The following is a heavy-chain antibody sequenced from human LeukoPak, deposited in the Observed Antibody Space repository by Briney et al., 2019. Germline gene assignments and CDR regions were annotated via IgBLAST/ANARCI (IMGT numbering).Heavy chain of an antibody. Sequence: GGSLRLSCAASGFTFSSYEMNWVRQAPGKGLEWVSGINWNGGSTGYADSVKGRFTISRDNAKNSLYLQMNSLRAEDTALYYCARATHYYGSSGYDYWGQGTLVTVSP. CDR3: ARATHYYGSSGYDY. J-gene: IGHJ4*02. V-gene: IGHV3-20*04. CDR1: GFTFSSYE. D-gene: IGHD3-22*01. CDR2: INWNGGST.